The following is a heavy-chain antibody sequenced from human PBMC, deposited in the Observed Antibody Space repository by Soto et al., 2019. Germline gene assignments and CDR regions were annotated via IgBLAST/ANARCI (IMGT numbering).Heavy chain of an antibody. CDR2: ISWDGGSK. V-gene: IGHV3-43*01. J-gene: IGHJ6*02. CDR3: AKGGLMTTAFLGYYGMDV. CDR1: GFTFDDYT. D-gene: IGHD4-17*01. Sequence: GGSPTLSCAASGFTFDDYTIHWVRQAPGKGLERVSIISWDGGSKYYEDSGKGRFTISRDNSKNSLYLQMNSLRIEDTSLYYCAKGGLMTTAFLGYYGMDVWRQGPTVTVS.